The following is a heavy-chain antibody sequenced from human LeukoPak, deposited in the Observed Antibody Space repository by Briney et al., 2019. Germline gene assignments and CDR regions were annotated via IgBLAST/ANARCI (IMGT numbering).Heavy chain of an antibody. Sequence: PGGPLRLSCAASGFTFDDYGMAWVRHAPGEGLEWVSGINWNGGSTGYADSVKGRFTVSRDNVKNSLYLQIHSLRAEDTAFYYCARVGYSSSWAFDYWGQGTLVTVSS. J-gene: IGHJ4*02. CDR3: ARVGYSSSWAFDY. D-gene: IGHD6-13*01. V-gene: IGHV3-20*04. CDR2: INWNGGST. CDR1: GFTFDDYG.